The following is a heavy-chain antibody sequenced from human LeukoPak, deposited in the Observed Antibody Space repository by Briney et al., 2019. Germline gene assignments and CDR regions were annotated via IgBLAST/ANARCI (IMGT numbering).Heavy chain of an antibody. CDR3: AKQELPLRFLEWLLTNFDY. CDR1: GFTFSSYA. J-gene: IGHJ4*02. CDR2: ISGSGGST. V-gene: IGHV3-23*01. Sequence: GGSLRLSCAASGFTFSSYAMSWIRQAPGKGLEWVSAISGSGGSTYYADSVKGRFTISRDNSKNTLYLQMNSLRAEDTAVYYCAKQELPLRFLEWLLTNFDYWGQGTLVTVSS. D-gene: IGHD3-3*01.